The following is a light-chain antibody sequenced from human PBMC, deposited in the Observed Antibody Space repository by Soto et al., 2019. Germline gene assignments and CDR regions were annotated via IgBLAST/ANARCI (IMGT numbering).Light chain of an antibody. J-gene: IGLJ1*01. CDR1: GSNIGAGYD. Sequence: QSVLTQPPSVSGAPGQRVSISCTGSGSNIGAGYDVHWYQQLPSTAPKLLIFSNTNRPSGVPDRFSGSKSATSASLTITGLQAEDEADYYCQSYDSSLTEYVFGTGTKVTVL. CDR2: SNT. CDR3: QSYDSSLTEYV. V-gene: IGLV1-40*01.